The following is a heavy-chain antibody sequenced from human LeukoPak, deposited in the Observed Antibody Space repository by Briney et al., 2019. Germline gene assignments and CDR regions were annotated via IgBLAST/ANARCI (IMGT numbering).Heavy chain of an antibody. Sequence: SETLSLTCTVSGGSLSSYYWSWIRQPPGKGLEWIGNIYYSGSTNYNPSLKSRVTISIDTSKNQFSLKVSSVTAADTAVYYCARDGGGKSRPFDYWGQETPVTVSS. D-gene: IGHD2-15*01. CDR1: GGSLSSYY. CDR3: ARDGGGKSRPFDY. V-gene: IGHV4-59*01. J-gene: IGHJ4*02. CDR2: IYYSGST.